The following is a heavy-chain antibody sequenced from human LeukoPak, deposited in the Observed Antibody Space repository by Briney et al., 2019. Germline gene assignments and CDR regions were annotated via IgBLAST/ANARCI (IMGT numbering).Heavy chain of an antibody. CDR2: INTNTGNS. D-gene: IGHD6-13*01. V-gene: IGHV7-4-1*01. CDR3: ARYGTYSSSWFSPDYYYYGMDV. Sequence: ASVKVSCKASGYTFTSYGMNWVRQAPGQGLEWMGWINTNTGNSTYAQGFTGRFVFSLDTSVSTAYLQIGSLEAEDTAVYYCARYGTYSSSWFSPDYYYYGMDVWGQGTTVTVSS. J-gene: IGHJ6*02. CDR1: GYTFTSYG.